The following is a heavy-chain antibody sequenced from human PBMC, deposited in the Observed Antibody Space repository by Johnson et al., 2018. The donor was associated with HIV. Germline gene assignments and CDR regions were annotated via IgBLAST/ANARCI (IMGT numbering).Heavy chain of an antibody. CDR3: ARANYYHN. CDR1: GFTVSSNY. V-gene: IGHV3-7*01. Sequence: VQLVESGGGLIQPGGSLRLSCAASGFTVSSNYMSWVRQAPGRGLEWVANIKQAGGEKFSVDSVKGRFTISRDNAENALYLQMNSLRAEDTAVYYCARANYYHNWGQGTMVTVSS. CDR2: IKQAGGEK. D-gene: IGHD3-10*01. J-gene: IGHJ3*02.